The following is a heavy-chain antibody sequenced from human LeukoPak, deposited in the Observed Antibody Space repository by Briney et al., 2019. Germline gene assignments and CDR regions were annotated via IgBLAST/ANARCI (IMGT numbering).Heavy chain of an antibody. J-gene: IGHJ5*02. CDR1: GGSISSYY. CDR3: ARQLYSSGWPNWFDP. V-gene: IGHV4-59*08. Sequence: SETLSLTCTVSGGSISSYYWSWIRQPPGKGLEWIGYIYYSGSTNYNPSLKSRVTISVDTSKNQFSLKLSSVTAADTAVYYCARQLYSSGWPNWFDPWGQGTLVTVSS. CDR2: IYYSGST. D-gene: IGHD6-19*01.